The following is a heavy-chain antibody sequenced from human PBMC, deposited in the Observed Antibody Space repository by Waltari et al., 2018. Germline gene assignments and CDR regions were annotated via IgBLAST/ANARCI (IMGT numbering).Heavy chain of an antibody. CDR3: AAEKWERQGGYYYFGMDV. CDR2: MNPKSGNT. CDR1: GDTFTSCD. D-gene: IGHD1-26*01. Sequence: QVQLVQSGAEVKKPGASVKVSCKASGDTFTSCDINWVRQASGQGLEWMGWMNPKSGNTNYAQKFLGRVTMTMDISVNTAYMELSSLTSEDTAVYYCAAEKWERQGGYYYFGMDVWGQGTTVTVSS. J-gene: IGHJ6*02. V-gene: IGHV1-8*01.